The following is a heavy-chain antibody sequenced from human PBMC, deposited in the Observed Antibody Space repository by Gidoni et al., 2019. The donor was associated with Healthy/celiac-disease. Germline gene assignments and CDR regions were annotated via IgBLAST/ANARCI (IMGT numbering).Heavy chain of an antibody. CDR1: GITCRGSA. D-gene: IGHD5-12*01. CDR3: TRLAYSGYGPFDY. V-gene: IGHV3-73*01. J-gene: IGHJ4*02. Sequence: EVQLAEAGGGLVQTGGSLKRSCAASGITCRGSAMHWVRQASGKGLEWVGRIRSKANSYATAYAASVKGRFTISRDDSKNTAYLHMNSLTTEDTAVYYCTRLAYSGYGPFDYWGQGTLVTVSS. CDR2: IRSKANSYAT.